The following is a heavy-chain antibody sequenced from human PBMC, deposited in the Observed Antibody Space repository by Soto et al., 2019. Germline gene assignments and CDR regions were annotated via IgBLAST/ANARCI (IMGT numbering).Heavy chain of an antibody. Sequence: GGSLKLSCAASGFTFSSYGMHWVRQAPGKGLEWVAVIWYDGSNKYYADSVKGRFTISRDNSKNTLYLQMNSLRAEDTAVYYCARIFKGRFGELLFRPYYYGMDVWGQGTTVTVSS. J-gene: IGHJ6*02. CDR1: GFTFSSYG. CDR2: IWYDGSNK. D-gene: IGHD3-10*01. V-gene: IGHV3-33*01. CDR3: ARIFKGRFGELLFRPYYYGMDV.